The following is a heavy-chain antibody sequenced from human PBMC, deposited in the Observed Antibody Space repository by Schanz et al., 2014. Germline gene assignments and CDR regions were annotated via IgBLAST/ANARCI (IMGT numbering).Heavy chain of an antibody. CDR2: IKSDGSST. CDR1: GFTFSSYW. J-gene: IGHJ5*02. D-gene: IGHD3-10*01. CDR3: AGPALCFGDNCFDP. V-gene: IGHV3-74*01. Sequence: EVQLVESGGGLVQPGGSLRLSCAASGFTFSSYWMHWVRQVPGKGLVWVSRIKSDGSSTSYADSVKGRFTISRDNAKTTMYLQMNSRSAEDAAVYDCAGPALCFGDNCFDPWGQGTLVTVSS.